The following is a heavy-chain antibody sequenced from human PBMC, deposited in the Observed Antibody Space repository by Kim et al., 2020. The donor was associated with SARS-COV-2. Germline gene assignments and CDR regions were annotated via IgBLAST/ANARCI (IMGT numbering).Heavy chain of an antibody. J-gene: IGHJ6*02. Sequence: GGSLRLSCAVSGFTFSNYGMHWVRQAPGKGLERVATMSYDESKKYYADSVKGRFTISRDNSKNTLYLQMNSLRDEDTAVYYCVKVPGKARATVGMDVWGQRATVTVSS. CDR1: GFTFSNYG. CDR2: MSYDESKK. V-gene: IGHV3-30*18. CDR3: VKVPGKARATVGMDV. D-gene: IGHD2-21*02.